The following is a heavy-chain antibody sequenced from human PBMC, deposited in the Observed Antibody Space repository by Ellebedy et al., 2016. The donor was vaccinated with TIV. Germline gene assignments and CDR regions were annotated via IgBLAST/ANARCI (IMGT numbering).Heavy chain of an antibody. V-gene: IGHV4-39*02. J-gene: IGHJ6*02. CDR2: IYYSGNT. CDR3: AREGRSSWYSGYYYYGMDV. CDR1: GGSISSSSYY. Sequence: MPSETLSLTCTVSGGSISSSSYYWGWIRQPPGKGLEWIGSIYYSGNTYYNPSLKSQVTISVDTSTNQFSLKVTSVTAADTAIYYCAREGRSSWYSGYYYYGMDVWGQGTTVTVSS. D-gene: IGHD6-13*01.